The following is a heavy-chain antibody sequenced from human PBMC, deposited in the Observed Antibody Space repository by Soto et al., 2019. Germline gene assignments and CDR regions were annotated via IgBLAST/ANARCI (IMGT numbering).Heavy chain of an antibody. D-gene: IGHD3-16*01. CDR2: IIPILGIA. CDR3: ARGGRGEYPGRAFDI. Sequence: QVQLVQSGAEVKKPGSSVKVSCKASGGTFSSYTISWVRQAPGQGLEWMGRIIPILGIANYAQKFQGRVTITEDKSTSPAYMELSSLRSEDTAVYYCARGGRGEYPGRAFDIWGQGTMVTVSS. CDR1: GGTFSSYT. V-gene: IGHV1-69*02. J-gene: IGHJ3*02.